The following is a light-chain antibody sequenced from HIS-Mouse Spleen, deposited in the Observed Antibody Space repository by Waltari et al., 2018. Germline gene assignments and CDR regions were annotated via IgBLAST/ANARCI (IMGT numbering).Light chain of an antibody. J-gene: IGLJ3*02. V-gene: IGLV2-23*01. Sequence: QSALTQPASVSGSPGQSITIPCTGTSSDVGSYHLVSWYHQHPGKAPKLMIYEGSKRPSGVSNRFSGSKSGNTASLTISGLQAEDEADYYCCSYAGSSTWVFGGGTKLTVL. CDR1: SSDVGSYHL. CDR3: CSYAGSSTWV. CDR2: EGS.